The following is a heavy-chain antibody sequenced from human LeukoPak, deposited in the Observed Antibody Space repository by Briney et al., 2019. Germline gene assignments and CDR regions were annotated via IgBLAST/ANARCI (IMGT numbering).Heavy chain of an antibody. Sequence: PSQTLSLTCTVSGGSISSGGYYWSWIRQRPGKGLEWIGRIYTSGSTNYNPSLKSRVTISVDTSMNQFSLKVSSVTAADTAVYYCARFIAARSFGDYWGQGTLVTVSS. D-gene: IGHD6-6*01. CDR3: ARFIAARSFGDY. J-gene: IGHJ4*02. CDR1: GGSISSGGYY. V-gene: IGHV4-61*02. CDR2: IYTSGST.